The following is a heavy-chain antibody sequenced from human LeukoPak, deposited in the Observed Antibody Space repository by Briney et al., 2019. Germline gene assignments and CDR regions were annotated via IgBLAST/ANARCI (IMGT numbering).Heavy chain of an antibody. CDR3: ARGGFSHGFDV. D-gene: IGHD5-12*01. CDR1: GFTFRGYW. CDR2: IDNDGSDT. J-gene: IGHJ3*01. V-gene: IGHV3-74*01. Sequence: QPGGSLRLSCAASGFTFRGYWIHGVRQAPGKGLVWVGRIDNDGSDTIYADSVRGRFTVSRDNAKNTLYLQMNSLRAEDTAVYFCARGGFSHGFDVWGQGTVVTVSS.